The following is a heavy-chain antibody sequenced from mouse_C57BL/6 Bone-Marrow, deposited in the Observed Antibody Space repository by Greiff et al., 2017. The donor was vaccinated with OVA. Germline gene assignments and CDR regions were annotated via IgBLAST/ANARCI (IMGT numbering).Heavy chain of an antibody. Sequence: EVQLKESGPGLAKPSQTLSLTCSVTGYSITSDYWNWIRKFPGNKLEYMGYISYSGNTYSNPSLKSRISITRDTSKNQYYLQLNSVTTEDTATYYCAKGYYYGSRSYWYFDVWGTGTTVTVSS. V-gene: IGHV3-8*01. J-gene: IGHJ1*03. CDR2: ISYSGNT. D-gene: IGHD1-1*01. CDR3: AKGYYYGSRSYWYFDV. CDR1: GYSITSDY.